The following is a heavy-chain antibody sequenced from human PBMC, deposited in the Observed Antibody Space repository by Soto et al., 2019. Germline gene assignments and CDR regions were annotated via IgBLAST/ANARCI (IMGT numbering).Heavy chain of an antibody. CDR3: ARDTAEGIRFLEWPHYYYYGMDV. D-gene: IGHD3-3*01. V-gene: IGHV1-46*01. Sequence: ASVKVSCKASGYTFTSHYMHWVRQAPGQGLEWMGLINPSAGSTSYAQGFQGRVTMTRDTSTSTVYMELSSLRSEDTAVYYCARDTAEGIRFLEWPHYYYYGMDVWGQGTTVTVSS. J-gene: IGHJ6*02. CDR2: INPSAGST. CDR1: GYTFTSHY.